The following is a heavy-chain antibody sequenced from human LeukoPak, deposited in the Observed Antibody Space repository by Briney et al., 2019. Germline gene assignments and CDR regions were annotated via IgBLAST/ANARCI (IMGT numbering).Heavy chain of an antibody. CDR3: AKSAYDSSGYYFLADAFDI. J-gene: IGHJ3*02. V-gene: IGHV3-23*01. CDR2: ISCSGGST. CDR1: GFTISSDA. Sequence: GGSLRLSCAASGFTISSDAIRWVRQAPGKGLEGVSAISCSGGSTYYADSVKGRFTISRDNSKNTLYLQMNSLRAEDTAVYYCAKSAYDSSGYYFLADAFDIWGQGTMVTVSS. D-gene: IGHD3-22*01.